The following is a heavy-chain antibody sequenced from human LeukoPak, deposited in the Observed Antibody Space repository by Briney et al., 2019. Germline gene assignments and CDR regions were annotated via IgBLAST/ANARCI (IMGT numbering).Heavy chain of an antibody. CDR2: ISGSGGGT. CDR3: AKRGVVIRVILVGFHTEAYYFDS. D-gene: IGHD3-22*01. V-gene: IGHV3-23*01. CDR1: GITLSNYG. J-gene: IGHJ4*02. Sequence: GGSLRLSCAVSGITLSNYGMSWVRQAPGKGLEWVAGISGSGGGTNYADSVKGRFTISRDRPKNTLFLQMNSLRAEDTAVYFCAKRGVVIRVILVGFHTEAYYFDSWGQGALVTVSS.